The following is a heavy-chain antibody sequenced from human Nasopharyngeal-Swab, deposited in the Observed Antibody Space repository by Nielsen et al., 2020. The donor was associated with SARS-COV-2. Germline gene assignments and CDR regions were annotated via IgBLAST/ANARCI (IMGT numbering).Heavy chain of an antibody. J-gene: IGHJ4*02. D-gene: IGHD3-22*01. CDR1: GFTLSEHY. CDR2: SRNEAHSFTT. CDR3: VRADISGYFDY. Sequence: GESLKISCAASGFTLSEHYMDWVRQAPGKGLEWVGRSRNEAHSFTTEYAVSVKGRFTISRDDSENSLYLQMNSLKIEDTAVYYCVRADISGYFDYWGQGTLVTVSS. V-gene: IGHV3-72*01.